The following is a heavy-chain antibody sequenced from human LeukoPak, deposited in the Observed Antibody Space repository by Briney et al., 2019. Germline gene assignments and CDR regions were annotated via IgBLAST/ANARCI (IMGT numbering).Heavy chain of an antibody. J-gene: IGHJ5*02. D-gene: IGHD1-26*01. CDR1: GGSISSYY. V-gene: IGHV4-4*07. Sequence: SETLSLTCTVSGGSISSYYWSWIRQPAGKGLEWIGRIYTSGSTNYNPSPKSRVTMSADTSKNQFSLKLSSVTAADTAVYYCARDYSGSYSNWFDPWGQGTLVTVSS. CDR3: ARDYSGSYSNWFDP. CDR2: IYTSGST.